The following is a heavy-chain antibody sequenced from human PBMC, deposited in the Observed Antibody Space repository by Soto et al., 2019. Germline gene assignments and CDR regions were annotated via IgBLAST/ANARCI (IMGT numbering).Heavy chain of an antibody. CDR1: GDIVSGNSAA. J-gene: IGHJ4*02. D-gene: IGHD6-19*01. V-gene: IGHV6-1*01. CDR2: TYYRSRGYN. Sequence: LSQTLSLTCAISGDIVSGNSAAWNWIRQSPSRVLECLGRTYYRSRGYNDYAVSVNSRTAVIPGTSKNQFSLHLNSVAPEDTAVYCCAREFPYSVSSDSYLDYWGQGALVTVSS. CDR3: AREFPYSVSSDSYLDY.